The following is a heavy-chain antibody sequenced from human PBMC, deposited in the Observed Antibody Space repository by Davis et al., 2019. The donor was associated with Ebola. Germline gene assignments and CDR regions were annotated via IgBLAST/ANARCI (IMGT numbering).Heavy chain of an antibody. CDR1: GYTFTSYG. CDR3: ARAPNGGRDGMDV. V-gene: IGHV1-18*01. J-gene: IGHJ6*02. Sequence: ASVKVSCKASGYTFTSYGISWVRQAPGQGLEWMGWISAYNGNTNYAQKFQGWVTMTRDTSISTAYMELSRLRSDDTAVYYCARAPNGGRDGMDVWGQGTTVTVSS. D-gene: IGHD3-16*01. CDR2: ISAYNGNT.